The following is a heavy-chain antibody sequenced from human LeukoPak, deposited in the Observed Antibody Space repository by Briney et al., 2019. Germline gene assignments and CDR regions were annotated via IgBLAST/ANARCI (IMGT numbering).Heavy chain of an antibody. CDR1: GFTFSSYW. CDR2: IKQDGSEK. V-gene: IGHV3-7*01. J-gene: IGHJ4*02. CDR3: ARDWRYGDYPQFDY. D-gene: IGHD4-17*01. Sequence: PGGSLRLSCAASGFTFSSYWMSWVRQAPGKGLEWVANIKQDGSEKYYVDSVKGRFTISRDNAKNSLYLQMNSLRAEDTAVYYCARDWRYGDYPQFDYWGQGTLVTVSS.